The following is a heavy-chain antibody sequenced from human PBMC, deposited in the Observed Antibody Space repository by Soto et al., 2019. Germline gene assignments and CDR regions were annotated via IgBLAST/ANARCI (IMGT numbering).Heavy chain of an antibody. CDR1: GGSFSGYY. Sequence: QVQLQQWGAGLLKPSETLSLTYAVYGGSFSGYYWSWIRQPPGKGLEWIGEINHSGSTNYNPSLKSRVTISVDTSKNQFSLKLSSVTAADTAVYYCARGQTAPQWYFDLWGRGTLVTVSS. V-gene: IGHV4-34*01. CDR3: ARGQTAPQWYFDL. CDR2: INHSGST. J-gene: IGHJ2*01.